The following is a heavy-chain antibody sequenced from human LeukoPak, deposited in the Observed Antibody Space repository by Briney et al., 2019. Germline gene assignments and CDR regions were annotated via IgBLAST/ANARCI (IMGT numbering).Heavy chain of an antibody. Sequence: SGTLSLTCAVYGGSFSGYYWSWIRQPPGKGLEWIGEINHSGSTNYNPSHKSRVTISVDTTKNQFSLKLTSVTAADTAVYFCVRHFHGSGYVVDLWGQGTLVTVSS. V-gene: IGHV4-34*01. J-gene: IGHJ5*02. CDR2: INHSGST. CDR3: VRHFHGSGYVVDL. D-gene: IGHD6-13*01. CDR1: GGSFSGYY.